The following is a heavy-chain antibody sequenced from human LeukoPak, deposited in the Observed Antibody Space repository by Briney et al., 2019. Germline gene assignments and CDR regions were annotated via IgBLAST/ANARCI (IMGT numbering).Heavy chain of an antibody. V-gene: IGHV4-59*01. D-gene: IGHD3-10*01. Sequence: SETLSLTCTVSGGSISSYYWSWIRQPPGKGLEWIGYIYYSGSTNYNPSLKSRVTISVDTSKNQFSLKLSSVTAADTAVYYCARDLGYYGSGSYSDAFDIWGQGTMATVSS. CDR2: IYYSGST. J-gene: IGHJ3*02. CDR3: ARDLGYYGSGSYSDAFDI. CDR1: GGSISSYY.